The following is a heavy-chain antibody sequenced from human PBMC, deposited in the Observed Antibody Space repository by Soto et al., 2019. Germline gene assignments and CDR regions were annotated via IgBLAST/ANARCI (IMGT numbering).Heavy chain of an antibody. V-gene: IGHV2-5*02. D-gene: IGHD6-25*01. CDR2: IYWDDGQ. J-gene: IGHJ4*02. CDR1: GFSLTTSGVG. CDR3: AHTGSGLPLLYDF. Sequence: QITLKESGPTLVKPTQPLTLTCTFSGFSLTTSGVGVGWIRQPPGKALEWLALIYWDDGQRHSPSLKSRLTITKDTSKNQVVLKMTNMDPLDTATYYCAHTGSGLPLLYDFWGQGILVTVAS.